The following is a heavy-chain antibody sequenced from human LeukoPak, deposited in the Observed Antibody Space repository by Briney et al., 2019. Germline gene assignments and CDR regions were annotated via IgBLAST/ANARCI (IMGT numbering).Heavy chain of an antibody. CDR1: EFTFSSYW. Sequence: GGSLRLSCAASEFTFSSYWMSWVRQAPGKGLEWVASIKQDGSEKYYVDSVKGRVTISRDNAKNSLYLQMNSLRAEDTAVYYCARIYGDYVLYYFDYWGQGTLVTVSS. CDR2: IKQDGSEK. CDR3: ARIYGDYVLYYFDY. J-gene: IGHJ4*02. D-gene: IGHD4-17*01. V-gene: IGHV3-7*01.